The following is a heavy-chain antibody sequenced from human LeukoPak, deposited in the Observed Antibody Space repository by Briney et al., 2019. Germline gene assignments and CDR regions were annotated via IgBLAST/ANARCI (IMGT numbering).Heavy chain of an antibody. J-gene: IGHJ4*02. CDR2: ISSSGSTI. D-gene: IGHD3-10*01. V-gene: IGHV3-11*01. CDR1: GFTFSDYY. CDR3: AKSTMVRGVQIDY. Sequence: GGSLGLSCAASGFTFSDYYMSWIRQAPGKGLEWVSYISSSGSTIYYADSVKGRFTISRDNSKNTLYLQMNSLRAEDTAVYYCAKSTMVRGVQIDYWGQGTLVTVSS.